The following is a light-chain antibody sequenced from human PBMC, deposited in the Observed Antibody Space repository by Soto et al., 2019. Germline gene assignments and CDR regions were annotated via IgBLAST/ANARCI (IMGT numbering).Light chain of an antibody. CDR1: SSDVGGYNY. Sequence: QAVLTQPASVSGSPGQSITISCTGTSSDVGGYNYVSWYQQYPGKAPKLMIYEVSNRPSGVSNRFSGSKSGNTASLTISGLQADDEADYYCSSYTSSIVVFGGGTKLTVL. CDR2: EVS. CDR3: SSYTSSIVV. V-gene: IGLV2-14*01. J-gene: IGLJ2*01.